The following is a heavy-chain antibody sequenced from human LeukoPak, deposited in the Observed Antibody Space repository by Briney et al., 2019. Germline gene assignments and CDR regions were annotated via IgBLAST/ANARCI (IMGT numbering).Heavy chain of an antibody. Sequence: SGGSLRLSCAASGFTFSSYAMSWVRQAPGKGLEWVSAISGSGGSTYYADSVKGRFTISRDNSKNTLYLQMNSLRAEDTAVYYCAKDPRPNWGDHCVSYDYWAREPWSPSPQ. CDR3: AKDPRPNWGDHCVSYDY. CDR1: GFTFSSYA. D-gene: IGHD7-27*01. CDR2: ISGSGGST. J-gene: IGHJ4*02. V-gene: IGHV3-23*01.